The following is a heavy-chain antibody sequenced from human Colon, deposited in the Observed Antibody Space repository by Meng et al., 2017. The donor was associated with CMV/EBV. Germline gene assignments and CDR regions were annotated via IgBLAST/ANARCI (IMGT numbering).Heavy chain of an antibody. J-gene: IGHJ4*02. CDR1: GFTLSPYW. CDR2: INKDGSGK. V-gene: IGHV3-7*01. CDR3: ARDDGDY. D-gene: IGHD5-24*01. Sequence: GESLKISCAASGFTLSPYWMKWVRQAPGKGLEWVASINKDGSGKYYVASVRGRFTISRDNAKNSLYLQLDTLRAEDTALYYCARDDGDYWGQGMLVTV.